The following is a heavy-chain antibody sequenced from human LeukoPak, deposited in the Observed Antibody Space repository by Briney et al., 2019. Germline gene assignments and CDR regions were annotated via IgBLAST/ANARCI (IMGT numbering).Heavy chain of an antibody. J-gene: IGHJ4*02. V-gene: IGHV3-23*01. CDR1: GFTFSSYA. D-gene: IGHD4-17*01. Sequence: GGSLRLSCAASGFTFSSYAMSWVRQAPGKGLEWVSAISGSGGSTYYADSVKGRFTISRDNSKNTLYLQMNSLRPEDTAVYYCARDSYGDANFDSWGQGTLVTVSS. CDR3: ARDSYGDANFDS. CDR2: ISGSGGST.